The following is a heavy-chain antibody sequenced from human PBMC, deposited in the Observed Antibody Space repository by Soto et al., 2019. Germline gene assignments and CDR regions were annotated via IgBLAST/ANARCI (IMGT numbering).Heavy chain of an antibody. Sequence: SETLSLTCTVSGGSISSYFYIWVRQPPGKGLEWIGSVYYTGTTDYNPSLKSRVTISVDTSKTQFSLNLRSVTAADTAVYYCARDIAAVPRAFDYWGRGTLVTVSS. CDR1: GGSISSYF. V-gene: IGHV4-59*01. CDR2: VYYTGTT. D-gene: IGHD6-13*01. CDR3: ARDIAAVPRAFDY. J-gene: IGHJ4*02.